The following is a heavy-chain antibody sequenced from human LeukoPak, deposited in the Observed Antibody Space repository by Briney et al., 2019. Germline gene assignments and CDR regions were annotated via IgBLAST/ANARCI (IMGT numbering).Heavy chain of an antibody. J-gene: IGHJ6*03. CDR2: IYYSGST. D-gene: IGHD3-10*01. V-gene: IGHV4-30-4*08. CDR3: ARVGSYYYGYYMDV. Sequence: SETLSLTCTVSGGSISSGDYYWSWIRQPPGKGLEWIGYIYYSGSTYYNPSLKSRVTISVDTSKDQFSLKLSSVTAADTAVYYCARVGSYYYGYYMDVWGKGTTVTVSS. CDR1: GGSISSGDYY.